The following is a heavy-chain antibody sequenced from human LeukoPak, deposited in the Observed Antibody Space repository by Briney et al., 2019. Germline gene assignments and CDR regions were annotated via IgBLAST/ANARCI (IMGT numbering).Heavy chain of an antibody. J-gene: IGHJ4*02. Sequence: PSETLSLTCTVSGGSISSYYWSWIRQPPGKGLEWIGYIYYSGSTNCKPSLKSRVTISVDTSKNQFSLKLSSVTAADTAVYYCARDRRYSSSWVFDYWGREPWSPSPQ. CDR1: GGSISSYY. CDR3: ARDRRYSSSWVFDY. CDR2: IYYSGST. V-gene: IGHV4-59*01. D-gene: IGHD6-13*01.